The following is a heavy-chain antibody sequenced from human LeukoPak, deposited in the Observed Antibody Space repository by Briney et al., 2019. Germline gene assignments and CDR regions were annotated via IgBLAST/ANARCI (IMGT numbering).Heavy chain of an antibody. CDR3: ARNSHDALDI. J-gene: IGHJ3*02. V-gene: IGHV1-46*01. CDR2: INPSGGDT. Sequence: ASVKVSCKASGYTFTSYGISWVRQAPGQGLEWMGIINPSGGDTSYAQKFQGRVTMTRDTSTSTDYMELSSLRSEDTAVYYCARNSHDALDIWGQGTMVTVSS. CDR1: GYTFTSYG.